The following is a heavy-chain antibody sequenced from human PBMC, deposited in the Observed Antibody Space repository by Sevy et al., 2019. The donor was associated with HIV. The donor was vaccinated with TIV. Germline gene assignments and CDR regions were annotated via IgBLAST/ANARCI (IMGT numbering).Heavy chain of an antibody. CDR2: INPNTGVK. V-gene: IGHV1-2*02. CDR1: GYTSTDYY. CDR3: ARGRVIFDY. Sequence: ASVKVSCKASGYTSTDYYLHWVRLAPRQGLEWITYINPNTGVKNYAQKFRGRVTMTTDTSINTVYMELTRLTSDDTAVYFCARGRVIFDYWGQGTLVTVSS. J-gene: IGHJ4*02.